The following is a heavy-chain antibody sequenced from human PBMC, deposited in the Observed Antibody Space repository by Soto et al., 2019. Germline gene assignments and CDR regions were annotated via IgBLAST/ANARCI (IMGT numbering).Heavy chain of an antibody. J-gene: IGHJ6*03. CDR2: ISGGGVSA. D-gene: IGHD3-16*01. Sequence: EVQLLESGGGLVQPGGSLRLSCAASGFTFSNYAMNWVRQAAGKGLEWVSTISGGGVSAYYADSVRGRFTISRDNSKNTLYLPMNTLTAEATAVYYCATERRGGPYFDYYYMDVWGRGATVTVSS. CDR1: GFTFSNYA. V-gene: IGHV3-23*01. CDR3: ATERRGGPYFDYYYMDV.